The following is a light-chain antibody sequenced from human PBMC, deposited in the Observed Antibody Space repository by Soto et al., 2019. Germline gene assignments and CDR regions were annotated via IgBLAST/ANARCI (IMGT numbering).Light chain of an antibody. V-gene: IGLV2-8*01. CDR2: EVN. CDR3: TSYAGGNNV. Sequence: QSALTQPPSASGPPGQSVTISCTGTRSDVGGYNYVSWYQQHPGKVPKLMVYEVNKRPSGVPDRFSGSKSGNTASLTVSGLQAEDEADYYCTSYAGGNNVFGTGTKLTVL. J-gene: IGLJ1*01. CDR1: RSDVGGYNY.